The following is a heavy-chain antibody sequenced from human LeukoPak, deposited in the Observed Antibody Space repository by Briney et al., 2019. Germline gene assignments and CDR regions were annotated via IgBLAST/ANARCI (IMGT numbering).Heavy chain of an antibody. D-gene: IGHD3-9*01. V-gene: IGHV4-39*01. Sequence: SETLSLTCTVSGGSISTSSYYWGWIRQPPGKGLEWIGSMYYSGSIYYSPSLKSRVTISVDTSKNQFSLRLSSVTAADTAVYYCAKGLRYLSFNDAFDIWGQGTMVTVSS. CDR3: AKGLRYLSFNDAFDI. CDR2: MYYSGSI. J-gene: IGHJ3*02. CDR1: GGSISTSSYY.